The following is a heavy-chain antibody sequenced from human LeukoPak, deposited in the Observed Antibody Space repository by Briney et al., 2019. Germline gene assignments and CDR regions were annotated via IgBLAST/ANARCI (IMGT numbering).Heavy chain of an antibody. V-gene: IGHV4-31*03. D-gene: IGHD3-22*01. Sequence: SETLSLTCTVSGGSISSCGYYWSWIRQHPGKGLEWIGYIYYSGSTYYNPSLKSRVTISVDTSKNQFSLKLSSVTAADTAVYYCARGYYDDGDYWGQGTLVTVSS. CDR1: GGSISSCGYY. CDR3: ARGYYDDGDY. CDR2: IYYSGST. J-gene: IGHJ4*02.